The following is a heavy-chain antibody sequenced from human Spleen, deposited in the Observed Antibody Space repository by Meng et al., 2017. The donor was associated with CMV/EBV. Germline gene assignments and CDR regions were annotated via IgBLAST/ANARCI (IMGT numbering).Heavy chain of an antibody. CDR3: ASVVPAAKTVDY. CDR1: GGSFSGYH. Sequence: LSSACYGGSFSGYHWTWIRQPPGKGLEWSGEINHSGSTNYNPSLKSRVTISVDTSKNQFSLKLSSVTAADTAVYYCASVVPAAKTVDYWGQGTLVTVSS. D-gene: IGHD2-2*01. CDR2: INHSGST. J-gene: IGHJ4*02. V-gene: IGHV4-34*01.